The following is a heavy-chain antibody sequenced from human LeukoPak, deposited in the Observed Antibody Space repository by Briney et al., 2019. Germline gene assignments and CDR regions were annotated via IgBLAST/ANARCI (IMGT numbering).Heavy chain of an antibody. CDR2: ITGSGAET. CDR3: SKDPNGDYVGAFDM. J-gene: IGHJ3*02. CDR1: RLTFSNYA. D-gene: IGHD4-17*01. Sequence: GGSLTLSCAASRLTFSNYAMTWVRQAPGRGLEWVSSITGSGAETYYADSVKGRFSISRDNSQNTLFLHMNSLGADDTAVYFCSKDPNGDYVGAFDMWGPGTMVTVSS. V-gene: IGHV3-23*01.